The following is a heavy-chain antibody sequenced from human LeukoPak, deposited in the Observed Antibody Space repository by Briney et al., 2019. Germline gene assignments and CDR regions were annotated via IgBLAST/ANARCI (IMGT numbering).Heavy chain of an antibody. CDR3: AKGSSGYFFDP. V-gene: IGHV3-23*01. J-gene: IGHJ5*02. CDR2: ISNDGGGT. CDR1: GFIFNNYG. D-gene: IGHD3-22*01. Sequence: PGGSLRLSCAASGFIFNNYGLVWVRQAPGKGLEWVSAISNDGGGTTYADFVKGRFSVSRDNSKNTLFLQMNSLRAEDTALYYFAKGSSGYFFDPWGQGTLVTVSS.